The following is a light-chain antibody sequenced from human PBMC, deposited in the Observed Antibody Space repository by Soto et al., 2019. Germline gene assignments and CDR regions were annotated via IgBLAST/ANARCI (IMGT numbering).Light chain of an antibody. V-gene: IGKV3-15*01. CDR3: QEYYTWPQYT. J-gene: IGKJ2*01. Sequence: VVVKQSPATLSVSPRERVILSCRTSQPINTKLAWYQQRRGQVPRLLFYDASTRANGVPARFSGSGFGTDFSLTINSLLSEDSAIYYCQEYYTWPQYTLGQGSKVDIK. CDR1: QPINTK. CDR2: DAS.